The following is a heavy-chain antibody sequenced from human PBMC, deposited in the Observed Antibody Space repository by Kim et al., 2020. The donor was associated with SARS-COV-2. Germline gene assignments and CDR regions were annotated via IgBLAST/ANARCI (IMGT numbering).Heavy chain of an antibody. D-gene: IGHD6-13*01. CDR3: AKGPRIAAAVTEYYYGMDV. V-gene: IGHV3-23*01. Sequence: GGSLRLSCAASGFTFSSYAMSWVRQAPGKGLEWVSAISGSGGSTYYADSVKGRFTISRDNSKNTLYLQMNSLRAEDTAVYYCAKGPRIAAAVTEYYYGMDVWGQGTTVTVSS. J-gene: IGHJ6*02. CDR2: ISGSGGST. CDR1: GFTFSSYA.